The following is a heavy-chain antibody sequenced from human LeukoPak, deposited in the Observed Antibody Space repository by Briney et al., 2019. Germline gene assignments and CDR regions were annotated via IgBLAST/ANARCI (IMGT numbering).Heavy chain of an antibody. J-gene: IGHJ3*01. CDR3: ARDYSGEHQRGAFDV. CDR1: GFTFSSYA. V-gene: IGHV3-30-3*01. CDR2: ISYDGSNK. Sequence: GRSLRLSCAASGFTFSSYAMHWVRQAPGKGLEWVAVISYDGSNKYYADSVKGRFTIPRDNSKNTLYLQMNSLRAEDTAVYYCARDYSGEHQRGAFDVWGQGTMVTVSS. D-gene: IGHD2-2*01.